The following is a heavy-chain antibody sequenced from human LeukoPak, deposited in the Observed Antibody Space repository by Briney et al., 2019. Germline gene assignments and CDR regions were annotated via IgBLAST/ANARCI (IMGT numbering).Heavy chain of an antibody. D-gene: IGHD6-13*01. CDR3: ARASSSSFLGYFDY. Sequence: PSETLSLTCAVYGGSFSGYYWSWIRQPPGKGLEWIGEINHSGSTNYNPSLKSRVTISVDTSKNQFSLKLSSVIAADTAVYYCARASSSSFLGYFDYWGQGTLVTVPS. J-gene: IGHJ4*02. CDR1: GGSFSGYY. V-gene: IGHV4-34*01. CDR2: INHSGST.